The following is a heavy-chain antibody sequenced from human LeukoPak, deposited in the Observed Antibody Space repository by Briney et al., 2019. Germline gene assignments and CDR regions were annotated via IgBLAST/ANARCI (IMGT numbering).Heavy chain of an antibody. V-gene: IGHV1-46*01. CDR2: INPSGGST. Sequence: ASVKVSCKASGYTFTGYYMHWLRQAPGQGLEWMGIINPSGGSTSYAQKFQGRVTITGDTSTSTVYMELSRLRSGDTAVYYCARARRQLVPAAISNWFDPWGQGTLVTVSS. CDR3: ARARRQLVPAAISNWFDP. CDR1: GYTFTGYY. D-gene: IGHD2-2*01. J-gene: IGHJ5*02.